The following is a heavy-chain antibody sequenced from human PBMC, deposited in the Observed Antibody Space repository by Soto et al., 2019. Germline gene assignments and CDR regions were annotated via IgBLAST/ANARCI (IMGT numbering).Heavy chain of an antibody. CDR3: AKDLRLVGSFIDY. CDR1: GFTFSSYS. Sequence: PGGSLRLACAASGFTFSSYSMNWVRQAPGKGLEWVSSISSSSSYIYYADSVKGRFTISRDNAKNSLFLQMNSLRDEDTAVYYWAKDLRLVGSFIDYWGQGTLVTGSS. J-gene: IGHJ4*02. CDR2: ISSSSSYI. D-gene: IGHD6-25*01. V-gene: IGHV3-21*01.